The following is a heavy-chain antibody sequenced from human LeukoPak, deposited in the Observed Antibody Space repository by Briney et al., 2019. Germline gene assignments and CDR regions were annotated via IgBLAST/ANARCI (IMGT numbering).Heavy chain of an antibody. CDR1: GGTFSSYA. CDR2: ISAYNGNT. CDR3: ARDSGFGELFVR. D-gene: IGHD3-10*01. J-gene: IGHJ4*02. V-gene: IGHV1-18*01. Sequence: GASVKVSCKASGGTFSSYAISWVRQAPGQGLEWMGWISAYNGNTNYAQKLQGRVTMTTDTSTSTAYMELSRLRSDDTAVYYCARDSGFGELFVRWGQGTLVTVSS.